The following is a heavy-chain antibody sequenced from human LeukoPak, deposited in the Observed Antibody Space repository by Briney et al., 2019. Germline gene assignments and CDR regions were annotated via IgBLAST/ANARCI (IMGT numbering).Heavy chain of an antibody. CDR2: ISSSSSYI. J-gene: IGHJ3*02. Sequence: GGSLRLSCAASGFTFSSYSMNWVRQAPGKGLEWVSSISSSSSYIYYADSVKGRFTISRDNAKNSLYLQMNSLRAEDTAVYYCAREGGRYRAGAFDIWGQGTMVTVSS. D-gene: IGHD1-26*01. CDR1: GFTFSSYS. CDR3: AREGGRYRAGAFDI. V-gene: IGHV3-21*01.